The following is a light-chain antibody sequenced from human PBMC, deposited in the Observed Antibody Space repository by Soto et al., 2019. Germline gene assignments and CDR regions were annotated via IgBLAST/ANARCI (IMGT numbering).Light chain of an antibody. Sequence: EIVLTQSPGTLSLSPGERGTLSCRASQSVDTRRFAWYQQKPGQAPRLLIYAASFRATDTPDRFSGSGSGRDFSLTISRLEPEDVAVYYCQQSIKSPWTFGQGTKVDIK. CDR3: QQSIKSPWT. J-gene: IGKJ1*01. CDR2: AAS. V-gene: IGKV3-20*01. CDR1: QSVDTRR.